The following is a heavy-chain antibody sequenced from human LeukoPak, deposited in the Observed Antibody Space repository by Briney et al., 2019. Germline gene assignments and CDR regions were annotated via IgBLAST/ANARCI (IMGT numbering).Heavy chain of an antibody. V-gene: IGHV4-39*01. CDR1: GGSVSSDSYY. J-gene: IGHJ4*02. Sequence: SETLSLTCTVSGGSVSSDSYYWVWVRQPPGKGLEWTGSINYSGTTFYSSSLKSRITLSMDASKDRFSLRLTSVTAADTAVYYCARLGTYSGNLFDNWGQGTLVTVSS. CDR2: INYSGTT. CDR3: ARLGTYSGNLFDN. D-gene: IGHD1-26*01.